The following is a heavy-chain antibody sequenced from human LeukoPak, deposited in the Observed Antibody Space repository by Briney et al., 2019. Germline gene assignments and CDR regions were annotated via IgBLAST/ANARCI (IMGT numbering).Heavy chain of an antibody. J-gene: IGHJ6*04. CDR1: GYTFTSYA. CDR3: AYYDFWSGYHGNLDV. D-gene: IGHD3-3*01. CDR2: IIPIFGTA. Sequence: SVKVSCKASGYTFTSYAISWVRQAPGQGLEWMGGIIPIFGTANYAQKFQGRVTITADKSTSTAYMELSSLRSEDTGVYYCAYYDFWSGYHGNLDVWGKGTTVTVSS. V-gene: IGHV1-69*06.